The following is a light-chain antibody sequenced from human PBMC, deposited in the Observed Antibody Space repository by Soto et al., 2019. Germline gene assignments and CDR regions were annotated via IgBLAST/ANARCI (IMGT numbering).Light chain of an antibody. J-gene: IGKJ4*01. Sequence: DIQMTQSPSTLSASVGDRVTITCRASQSISTWLAWYQQKPGKAPYLLIYKASSLEGGVPSRFSGSGTGTEFNITISSLQPDDFATYYCQQYNAYPLTGGGGTAVEIK. CDR2: KAS. CDR3: QQYNAYPLT. V-gene: IGKV1-5*03. CDR1: QSISTW.